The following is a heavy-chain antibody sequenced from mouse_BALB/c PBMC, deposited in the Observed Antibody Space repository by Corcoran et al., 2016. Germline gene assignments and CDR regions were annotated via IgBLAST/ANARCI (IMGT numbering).Heavy chain of an antibody. CDR1: GYTFTNYG. D-gene: IGHD1-1*01. J-gene: IGHJ2*01. CDR3: ARVLYYTDY. V-gene: IGHV9-3-1*01. Sequence: QIQLVQSGPELKKPGETVKISCKASGYTFTNYGMNWVKQAPGKGLKWMGWINTYTGAPTYAYDFKRRFAFSLEPSASTAYLQINNLKNEDTSTYFCARVLYYTDYGGQGTTRTVAS. CDR2: INTYTGAP.